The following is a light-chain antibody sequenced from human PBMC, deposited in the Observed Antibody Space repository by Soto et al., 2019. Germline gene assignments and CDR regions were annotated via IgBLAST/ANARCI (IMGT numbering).Light chain of an antibody. CDR1: SSDVGGYNY. CDR2: EVS. CDR3: SSYTSSSTYV. V-gene: IGLV2-14*01. J-gene: IGLJ1*01. Sequence: HSALTQPPSASGSPGQSVTISCTGTSSDVGGYNYVSWYQQHPGKAPKLMIYEVSNRPSGVSNRFSGSKSGNTASLTISGLQAEDEADYYCSSYTSSSTYVFGTGTKLTVL.